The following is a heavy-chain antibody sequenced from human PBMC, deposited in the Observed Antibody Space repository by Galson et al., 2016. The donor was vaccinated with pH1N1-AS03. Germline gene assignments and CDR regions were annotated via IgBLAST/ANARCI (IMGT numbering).Heavy chain of an antibody. J-gene: IGHJ6*02. CDR2: IYPGDSDT. CDR3: ASSRIAAHTYYYHGIDV. V-gene: IGHV5-51*01. D-gene: IGHD6-6*01. Sequence: SGAEVKQPGESLKISCKGSGHIFANYWIGWVRQTPGKGLEWMGLIYPGDSDTRYSPSFQGPVTISADKSLSTAYLQWSSLKASDTAMYYCASSRIAAHTYYYHGIDVWGQGTTVTVSS. CDR1: GHIFANYW.